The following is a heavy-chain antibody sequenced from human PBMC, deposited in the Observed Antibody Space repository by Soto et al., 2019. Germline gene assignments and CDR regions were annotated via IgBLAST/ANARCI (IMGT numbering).Heavy chain of an antibody. Sequence: SETLSLTCAVSGGSISSGSYSWSWIRQPPGKGLEWIGYIYHSGSTYYNPSLKSRVAISVDGSKNQFSLKLSSVTAADTAVYYCARAKSPLHAFDIWGQGTMVTVS. CDR3: ARAKSPLHAFDI. J-gene: IGHJ3*02. V-gene: IGHV4-30-2*01. CDR1: GGSISSGSYS. CDR2: IYHSGST.